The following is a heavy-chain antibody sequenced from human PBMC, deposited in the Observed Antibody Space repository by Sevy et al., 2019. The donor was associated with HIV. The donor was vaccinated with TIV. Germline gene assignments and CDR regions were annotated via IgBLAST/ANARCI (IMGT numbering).Heavy chain of an antibody. V-gene: IGHV3-21*06. CDR3: ARDLPPSATTVAHFDY. CDR1: GFTFSSYN. Sequence: GGSLRLSCAASGFTFSSYNMNWVRQAPGKGLEWVSSITSTSDYIYYADSLKGRCTISRDNAKTLLYLQMNSLRAEDTAVYYCARDLPPSATTVAHFDYWGQGNLVTVSS. D-gene: IGHD4-17*01. CDR2: ITSTSDYI. J-gene: IGHJ4*02.